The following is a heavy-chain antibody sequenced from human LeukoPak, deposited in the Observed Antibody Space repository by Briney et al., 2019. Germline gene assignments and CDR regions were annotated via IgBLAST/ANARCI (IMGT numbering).Heavy chain of an antibody. D-gene: IGHD6-13*01. V-gene: IGHV1-69*06. CDR2: TIPIFGTA. Sequence: SVKVSCKASGYTFTSYGISWVRQAPGQGLEWMGGTIPIFGTANYAQKFQGRVTVTADKSSTTVYMELSSLRSEDTAVYYCASPPVPQAAAITPGYFYYYMDVWGKGTTVTVSS. J-gene: IGHJ6*03. CDR1: GYTFTSYG. CDR3: ASPPVPQAAAITPGYFYYYMDV.